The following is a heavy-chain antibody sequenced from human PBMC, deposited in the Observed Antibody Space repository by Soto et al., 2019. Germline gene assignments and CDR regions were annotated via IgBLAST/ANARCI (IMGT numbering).Heavy chain of an antibody. Sequence: ASVKVSCKASGYTFTSYDINWVRQATGQGLEWMGCMNPNSGYTGYAQEFRGRVTMTRDTSTSTAYMELSSLRSEDTAVYYCARVNGDIDYWGQGTLVTVSS. CDR1: GYTFTSYD. J-gene: IGHJ4*02. CDR2: MNPNSGYT. D-gene: IGHD4-17*01. V-gene: IGHV1-8*02. CDR3: ARVNGDIDY.